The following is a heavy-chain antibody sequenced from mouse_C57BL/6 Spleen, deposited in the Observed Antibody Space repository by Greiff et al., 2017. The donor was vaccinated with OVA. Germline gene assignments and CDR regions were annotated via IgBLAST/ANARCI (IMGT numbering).Heavy chain of an antibody. CDR2: INPNNGGT. Sequence: EVQLQESGPELVKPGASVKMSCKASGYTFTDYNMHWVKQSPGKSLEWIGYINPNNGGTSYNQKFKGKATLTVNKSSSTAYMELRSLTSEDAAVYYCARGTTVVPFGYWGQGTTLTVSS. CDR3: ARGTTVVPFGY. D-gene: IGHD1-1*01. V-gene: IGHV1-22*01. CDR1: GYTFTDYN. J-gene: IGHJ2*01.